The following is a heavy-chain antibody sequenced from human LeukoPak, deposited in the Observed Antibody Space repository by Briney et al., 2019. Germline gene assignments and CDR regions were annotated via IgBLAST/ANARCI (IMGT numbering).Heavy chain of an antibody. J-gene: IGHJ1*01. CDR3: AKALSCSSTSCLQYFQH. CDR2: IWYDGSNK. V-gene: IGHV3-33*06. D-gene: IGHD2-2*01. CDR1: GFTFSSYG. Sequence: GGSLRLSCAASGFTFSSYGMHWVRQAPGKGLEWVAVIWYDGSNKYYADSVKGRFTISRDNSKNTLYLQMNSLRAEDTAVYYRAKALSCSSTSCLQYFQHWSQGTLVTVSS.